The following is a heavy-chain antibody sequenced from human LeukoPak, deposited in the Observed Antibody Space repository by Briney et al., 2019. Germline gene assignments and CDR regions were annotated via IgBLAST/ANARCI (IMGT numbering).Heavy chain of an antibody. CDR3: VRDGGVSGYDLLDY. Sequence: GGSLRLSCTASGFIFSIYWMTCVRQAPGKGVEWVAQINQDGSKEYYIDSVKARFSISRDNARNSLSLQMNSLRAEDTAVYYCVRDGGVSGYDLLDYWGQGTLVTVSS. CDR1: GFIFSIYW. D-gene: IGHD5-12*01. V-gene: IGHV3-7*01. CDR2: INQDGSKE. J-gene: IGHJ4*02.